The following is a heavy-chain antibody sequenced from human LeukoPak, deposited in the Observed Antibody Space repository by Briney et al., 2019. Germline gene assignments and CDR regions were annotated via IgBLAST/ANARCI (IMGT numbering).Heavy chain of an antibody. D-gene: IGHD2-2*01. CDR3: ARDFGDCSSTSCSGSVYFDY. CDR2: IKQDGSEK. J-gene: IGHJ4*02. CDR1: GYTFSSYW. V-gene: IGHV3-7*01. Sequence: HPGGSLRLSCAASGYTFSSYWMSWVRQAPGKGLEWVANIKQDGSEKYYVDSVKGRFTISRDNAKNTLYLQMNSLRAEDTAVYYCARDFGDCSSTSCSGSVYFDYWGQGTLVTVSS.